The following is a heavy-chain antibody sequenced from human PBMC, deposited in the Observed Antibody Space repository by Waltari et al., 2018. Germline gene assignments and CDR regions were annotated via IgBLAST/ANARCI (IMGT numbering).Heavy chain of an antibody. CDR2: IWFDGTTT. D-gene: IGHD6-6*01. V-gene: IGHV3-33*01. J-gene: IGHJ4*02. Sequence: QVQLVESGGGVVQPGRSLRLSCAAYGFELDNYDMHWVRQAPGKWVEWVAIIWFDGTTTYYAESVKGRFTISRDSSRNTVYLQMNSLRAEDTAVYYCARDDRSIAALQYWGQGTLVTVSS. CDR3: ARDDRSIAALQY. CDR1: GFELDNYD.